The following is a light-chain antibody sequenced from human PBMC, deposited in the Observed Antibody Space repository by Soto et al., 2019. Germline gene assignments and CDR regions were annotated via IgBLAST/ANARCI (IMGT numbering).Light chain of an antibody. CDR3: QQYDDDSLFT. Sequence: DIQMTQSPSTLSASVGDRVTITCRASQSVSRWLAWYQQKPGKAPKVLIYDASSLESGVPSRFSGNGSGTEFTLTISSLQPEDFATYYCQQYDDDSLFTFGQGTKVEIK. V-gene: IGKV1-5*01. CDR1: QSVSRW. CDR2: DAS. J-gene: IGKJ2*01.